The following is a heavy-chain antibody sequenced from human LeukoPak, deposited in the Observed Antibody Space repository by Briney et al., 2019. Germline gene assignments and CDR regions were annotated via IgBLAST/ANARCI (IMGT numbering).Heavy chain of an antibody. CDR1: GYTFINYG. CDR3: ASRIRYCSGGSCYSGFDY. V-gene: IGHV1-18*01. D-gene: IGHD2-15*01. J-gene: IGHJ4*02. CDR2: ISAYNGNT. Sequence: ASVKVSCKASGYTFINYGITWLRQAPGQGLEWMGWISAYNGNTNYAQKFQGRVTMTTDTSTSTAYMELSSLRSEDTAVYYCASRIRYCSGGSCYSGFDYWGQGTLVTVSS.